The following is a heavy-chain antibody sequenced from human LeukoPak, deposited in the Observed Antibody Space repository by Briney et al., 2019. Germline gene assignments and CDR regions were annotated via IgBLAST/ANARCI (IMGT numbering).Heavy chain of an antibody. D-gene: IGHD3-3*01. CDR1: GFTFRSYA. Sequence: PGRSLTLSCAASGFTFRSYAMHWARQAPGKGLEWLAVTAYDGSYKYYAESVKGRFTISRDNSKNTLYLQMNSLRQEDTAVYYCARDGFLEWGNWFDPWGQGTLVTVSS. J-gene: IGHJ5*02. CDR2: TAYDGSYK. CDR3: ARDGFLEWGNWFDP. V-gene: IGHV3-30*04.